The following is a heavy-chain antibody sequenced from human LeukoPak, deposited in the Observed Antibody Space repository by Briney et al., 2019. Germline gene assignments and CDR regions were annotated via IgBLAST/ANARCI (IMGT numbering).Heavy chain of an antibody. J-gene: IGHJ4*02. CDR3: ARDEVYGEQYYFDY. V-gene: IGHV3-21*01. D-gene: IGHD4/OR15-4a*01. Sequence: GGSLRLSCAASGFTFSTYTMNWVRQAPGKGLECVSSISSSSTYVYYADSVKGRFTISRDNAKNSLYLQMNSLRAEDTAVYYCARDEVYGEQYYFDYWGQGTLVTVSS. CDR2: ISSSSTYV. CDR1: GFTFSTYT.